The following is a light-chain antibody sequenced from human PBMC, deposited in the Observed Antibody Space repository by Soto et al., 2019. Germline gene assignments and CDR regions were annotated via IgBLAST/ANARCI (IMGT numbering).Light chain of an antibody. CDR3: CSYAGNPYV. Sequence: QSALTQPPSASGSLGQSVTFSCTGTSSDVGGYNYVSWYQQHPGKAPKLIIYEGSKRPSGVSDRFSGSKSGNTASLTISGLQAEDEADYYCCSYAGNPYVFGTGTKVTVL. V-gene: IGLV2-8*01. CDR2: EGS. CDR1: SSDVGGYNY. J-gene: IGLJ1*01.